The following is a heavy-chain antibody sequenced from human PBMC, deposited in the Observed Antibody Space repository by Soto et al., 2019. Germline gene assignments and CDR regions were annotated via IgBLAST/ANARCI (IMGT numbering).Heavy chain of an antibody. V-gene: IGHV3-7*05. CDR3: AKTKNYRKYYFDY. J-gene: IGHJ4*02. D-gene: IGHD4-4*01. CDR1: GFTFSSYW. CDR2: IKQDGSEK. Sequence: GGSLRLSCAASGFTFSSYWMSWVRQAPGKGLEWVANIKQDGSEKYYVDSVKGRFTISRDNAKNSLYLQMNSLRAEDTAVYYCAKTKNYRKYYFDYWGQGTLVTVSS.